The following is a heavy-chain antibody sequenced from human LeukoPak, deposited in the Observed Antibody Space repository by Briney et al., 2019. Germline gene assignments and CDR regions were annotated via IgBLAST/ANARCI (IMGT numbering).Heavy chain of an antibody. CDR3: ARCQIAAAGTGAFDV. V-gene: IGHV3-23*01. D-gene: IGHD6-13*01. CDR2: FSATDGST. J-gene: IGHJ3*01. CDR1: GFSFSTYA. Sequence: GGSLRLSCAASGFSFSTYAMTWVRQAPGKGREWVSAFSATDGSTQYADSMKGRFTISRDFTTNTLFLQINSLRAEDTAVYYCARCQIAAAGTGAFDVWGQGTMVTVSS.